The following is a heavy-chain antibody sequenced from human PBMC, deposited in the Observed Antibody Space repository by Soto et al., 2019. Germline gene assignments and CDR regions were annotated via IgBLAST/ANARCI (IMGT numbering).Heavy chain of an antibody. J-gene: IGHJ6*01. CDR2: IIPIFGTT. CDR3: AGHSSGTVYALYYYCYAMDV. V-gene: IGHV1-69*01. D-gene: IGHD3-9*01. CDR1: GGTFSSYV. Sequence: QVQLVQSGAEVKKPGSSVKVSCKASGGTFSSYVISWVRQAPGQGLEWMGGIIPIFGTTKYAQTFQGRVTITADESTKTAYVELSSLRSEDTALYYWAGHSSGTVYALYYYCYAMDVWGQGTTVTASS.